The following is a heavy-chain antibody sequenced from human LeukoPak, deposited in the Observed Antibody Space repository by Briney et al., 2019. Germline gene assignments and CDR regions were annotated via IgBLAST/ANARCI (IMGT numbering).Heavy chain of an antibody. V-gene: IGHV1-2*02. CDR1: GYTFTDYY. Sequence: ASVKVSCKASGYTFTDYYMHWVRQAPGQGLEWMGWINPNSGGTNYAQKFQGRVTMTRDTSISTAYMELSRLRSDDTAVYYCARDYMSGSYYFYYYMDVWGKGTTVTVSS. CDR3: ARDYMSGSYYFYYYMDV. J-gene: IGHJ6*03. D-gene: IGHD3-10*01. CDR2: INPNSGGT.